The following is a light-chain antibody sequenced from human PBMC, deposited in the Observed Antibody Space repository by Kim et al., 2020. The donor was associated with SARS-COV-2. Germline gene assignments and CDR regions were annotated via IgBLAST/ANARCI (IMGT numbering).Light chain of an antibody. CDR2: GAS. CDR3: QQSYSSPWT. Sequence: ASVGDRVTITCRASQDISNYLNWYQQKSGKAPNLLIYGASSLQEGVPSRFSGSGSGTNFTFTIGSLQPEDFATFFCQQSYSSPWTFGHGTKVDIK. CDR1: QDISNY. J-gene: IGKJ1*01. V-gene: IGKV1-39*01.